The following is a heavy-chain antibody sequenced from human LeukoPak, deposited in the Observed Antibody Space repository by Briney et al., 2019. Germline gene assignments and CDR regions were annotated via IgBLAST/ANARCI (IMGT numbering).Heavy chain of an antibody. D-gene: IGHD3-10*01. CDR2: MIPNSGNT. J-gene: IGHJ4*02. CDR1: GYTFTSYD. V-gene: IGHV1-8*01. CDR3: ARVVRSITMVRGAKYYFDY. Sequence: ASVKVSCKASGYTFTSYDINWVRQAAGQGLEWMGWMIPNSGNTGYAQKFQGRVTMTRNTSISTAYMELSSLRSEDTAVYYCARVVRSITMVRGAKYYFDYWGQGTLVTVSS.